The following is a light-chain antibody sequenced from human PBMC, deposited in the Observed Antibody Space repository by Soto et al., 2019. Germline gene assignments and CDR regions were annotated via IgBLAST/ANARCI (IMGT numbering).Light chain of an antibody. CDR2: GTS. CDR1: QSVSSNS. V-gene: IGKV3-20*01. CDR3: QQYGDSPPT. J-gene: IGKJ1*01. Sequence: EIVLTQSPGTLSLSPGESATLSCRASQSVSSNSLAWYRRNPGQPPSLLIYGTSTRATDIPRRFSGSGSGIDFTLTITRLEPEDFAVYFCQQYGDSPPTFGQGTKVEAK.